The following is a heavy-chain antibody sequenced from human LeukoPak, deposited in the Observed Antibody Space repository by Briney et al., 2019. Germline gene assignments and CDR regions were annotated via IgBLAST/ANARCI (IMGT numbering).Heavy chain of an antibody. Sequence: SETLSLTCTVSGGSISGYYWSWIRQPAGKGLEWIGRIYTSGSTNYNPSLKSRVTMSVDMSKNQISLNLRSVTAADTAVYYCARDLLGTRYYYYGLDVWGQGTTVTVS. D-gene: IGHD7-27*01. J-gene: IGHJ6*02. CDR2: IYTSGST. V-gene: IGHV4-4*07. CDR1: GGSISGYY. CDR3: ARDLLGTRYYYYGLDV.